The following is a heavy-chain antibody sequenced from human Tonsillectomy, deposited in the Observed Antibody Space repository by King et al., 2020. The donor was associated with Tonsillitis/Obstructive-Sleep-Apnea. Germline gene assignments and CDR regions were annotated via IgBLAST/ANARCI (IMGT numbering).Heavy chain of an antibody. J-gene: IGHJ4*02. CDR2: IYYSGST. D-gene: IGHD2-15*01. CDR1: RGSISSYY. CDR3: ARRVVLRAPFDS. Sequence: VQLQESGPGLVKPSETLSLTCTVSRGSISSYYWSWIRQPPGKGLEWIGYIYYSGSTNYNPSLKSRVTITVDTSKNQFSLKLSSVTAADTAVYYCARRVVLRAPFDSWGQGTLVTVSS. V-gene: IGHV4-59*08.